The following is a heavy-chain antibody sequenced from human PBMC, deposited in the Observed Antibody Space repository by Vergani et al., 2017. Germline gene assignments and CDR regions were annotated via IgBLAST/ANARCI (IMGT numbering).Heavy chain of an antibody. CDR2: IKQDGSEK. Sequence: EVQLVESGGGLVQPGGSLRLSCAASGFTFSSYWMSWVRQAPGKGLEWVANIKQDGSEKYYVDSVKGRFTISSDNAKNSLYLQMNSLRAEDTAVYYCARDHPYSGSYRGEAFDIWGQGTMVTVSS. CDR3: ARDHPYSGSYRGEAFDI. J-gene: IGHJ3*02. D-gene: IGHD1-26*01. CDR1: GFTFSSYW. V-gene: IGHV3-7*01.